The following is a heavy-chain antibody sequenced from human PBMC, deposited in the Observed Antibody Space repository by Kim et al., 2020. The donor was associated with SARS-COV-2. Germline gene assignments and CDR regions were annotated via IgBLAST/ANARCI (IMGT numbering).Heavy chain of an antibody. Sequence: IYSEDPVTDRFTISSDNEKNSLYLQMNRLRAEDPAVYYCARGPNYSPFDYWGQGTLVTVSS. V-gene: IGHV3-48*03. J-gene: IGHJ4*02. CDR2: I. CDR3: ARGPNYSPFDY. D-gene: IGHD4-4*01.